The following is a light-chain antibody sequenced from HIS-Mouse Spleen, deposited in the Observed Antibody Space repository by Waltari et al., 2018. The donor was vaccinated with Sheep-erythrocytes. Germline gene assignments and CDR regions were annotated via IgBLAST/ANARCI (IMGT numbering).Light chain of an antibody. Sequence: QSALTQPASVSGSPGQSITISCTGTSSDVGSYNLVSWYQQHPGKAPKLMIYEGSKRPPGVSNRFSGAKSGNTAYLTISGLQAEDEADYYCCSYAGSSTPWVFGGGTKLTVL. V-gene: IGLV2-23*01. CDR3: CSYAGSSTPWV. CDR2: EGS. J-gene: IGLJ3*02. CDR1: SSDVGSYNL.